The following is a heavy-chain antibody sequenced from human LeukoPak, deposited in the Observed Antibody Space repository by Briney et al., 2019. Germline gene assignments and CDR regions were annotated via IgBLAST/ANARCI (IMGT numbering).Heavy chain of an antibody. J-gene: IGHJ4*02. D-gene: IGHD3-10*01. V-gene: IGHV3-66*02. CDR1: GFTVSSNY. CDR2: IYSGGST. Sequence: QPGGSLRLSCAASGFTVSSNYMSWVRQAPGKGLEWVSVIYSGGSTYYADSVKSRFTISRDNSKNTLYLQMNSLRAEDTAVYYCARGMVRGVIDFLDYWGQGTLVTVSS. CDR3: ARGMVRGVIDFLDY.